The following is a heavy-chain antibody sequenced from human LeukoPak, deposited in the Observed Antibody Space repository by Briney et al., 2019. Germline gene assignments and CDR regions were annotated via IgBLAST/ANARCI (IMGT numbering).Heavy chain of an antibody. V-gene: IGHV1-69*13. J-gene: IGHJ4*02. D-gene: IGHD3-22*01. CDR3: ARRPYYYDSSGYYIN. CDR2: IIPIFGTA. Sequence: SVKVSCKASGGTFSSYAISWVRQAPGQGLEWMGGIIPIFGTANYAQKFQGRVTITADESTSTAYMELSSLRSEDTAVYYCARRPYYYDSSGYYINWGQGTLVTVSS. CDR1: GGTFSSYA.